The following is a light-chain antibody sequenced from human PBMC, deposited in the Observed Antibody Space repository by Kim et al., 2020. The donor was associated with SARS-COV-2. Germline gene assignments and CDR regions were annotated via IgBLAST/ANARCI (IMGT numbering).Light chain of an antibody. CDR3: QKNEDLPST. CDR1: HDIGHW. J-gene: IGKJ2*01. CDR2: NVA. V-gene: IGKV1-12*02. Sequence: DIQMTQSPSFVSASVGDRVTITCRASHDIGHWLAWYQQKPGKPPKVLIYNVATLQGGVPSRFSGSRSGTDFTLTISSLQPEDFATYYCQKNEDLPSTFGQGTKLEI.